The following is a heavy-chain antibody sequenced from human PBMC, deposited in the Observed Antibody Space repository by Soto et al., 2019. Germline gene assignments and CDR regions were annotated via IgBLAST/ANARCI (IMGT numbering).Heavy chain of an antibody. J-gene: IGHJ4*02. CDR1: GYTFTSYG. CDR2: ISAYTGNT. V-gene: IGHV1-18*01. Sequence: QVQLVQSGAEVKKPGASVKVSCKASGYTFTSYGISWVRQAPGQGLEWMGWISAYTGNTNYAQKLKGRVTMTTDTSTSTAYLELRSLRSDDTAVYYCARDSAYGDFPMPIDYWGQGTLVTVSS. D-gene: IGHD4-17*01. CDR3: ARDSAYGDFPMPIDY.